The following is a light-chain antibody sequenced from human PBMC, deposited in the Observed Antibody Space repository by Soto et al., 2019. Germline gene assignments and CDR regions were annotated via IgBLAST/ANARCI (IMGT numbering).Light chain of an antibody. V-gene: IGKV3-20*01. CDR3: QHYNSYSEA. Sequence: EIVLTQSPGTLSLSPGERATLSCRASQSISSSYLAWYQQKPGQAPRLLIYGPSSRATGIPDRFSGSGSGTDFTLTINRLEPDDFATYYCQHYNSYSEAFGQGTKVELK. CDR2: GPS. J-gene: IGKJ1*01. CDR1: QSISSSY.